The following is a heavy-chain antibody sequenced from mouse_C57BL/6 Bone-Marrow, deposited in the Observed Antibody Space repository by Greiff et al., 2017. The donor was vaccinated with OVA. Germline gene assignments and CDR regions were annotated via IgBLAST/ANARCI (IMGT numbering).Heavy chain of an antibody. CDR2: IWWDDDK. Sequence: LKVSGPGILQPSQTLSLTCSFSGFSLSTFGMGVGWIRQPSGKGLEWLAHIWWDDDKYYNPALKSRLTISKDTSKNQVFLKIANVDTADTATYYCPYYYGSSHEGYFDVWGTGTTVTVSS. CDR3: PYYYGSSHEGYFDV. D-gene: IGHD1-1*01. J-gene: IGHJ1*03. CDR1: GFSLSTFGMG. V-gene: IGHV8-8*01.